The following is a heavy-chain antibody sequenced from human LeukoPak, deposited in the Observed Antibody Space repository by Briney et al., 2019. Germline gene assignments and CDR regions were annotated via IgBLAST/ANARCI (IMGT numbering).Heavy chain of an antibody. J-gene: IGHJ4*02. V-gene: IGHV1-3*01. CDR2: INAGNGNT. CDR1: GYTFTSYA. Sequence: GASVKVSCKAPGYTFTSYAMHWVRQAPGQRLEWMGWINAGNGNTKYSQKFQGRVTITRDTSASTAYTELSSLRSEDTAVYYCASGPYSSGSYGLDWGQGTLVTVSS. CDR3: ASGPYSSGSYGLD. D-gene: IGHD6-19*01.